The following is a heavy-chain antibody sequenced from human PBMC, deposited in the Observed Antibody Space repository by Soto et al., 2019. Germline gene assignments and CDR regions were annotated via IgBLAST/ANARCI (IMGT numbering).Heavy chain of an antibody. CDR3: AALLGYSSSWYPQGLDEDMDV. J-gene: IGHJ6*02. Sequence: SETLSLTCTVSGGSISSGGYYWSWIRQHPGKGLEGIGYIYYSGSTYYNPSLKSRVTISVDTSKNQFSLKLSSVTAADTAVYYCAALLGYSSSWYPQGLDEDMDVWGQGTTVTVSS. CDR1: GGSISSGGYY. CDR2: IYYSGST. V-gene: IGHV4-31*03. D-gene: IGHD6-13*01.